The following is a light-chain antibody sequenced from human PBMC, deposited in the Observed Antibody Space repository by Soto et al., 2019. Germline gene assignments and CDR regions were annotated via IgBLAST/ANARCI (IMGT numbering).Light chain of an antibody. Sequence: QSALTQPASVSGSPGQSITISCTGTSSDVGGYNYVSWYQQHPGKAPKFMIYEVSHRPSGVSNLFSCSKSGNTSSLTISVLHAEDEADYYCSSYTTNSTYVFGTGTKLTVL. CDR1: SSDVGGYNY. CDR2: EVS. CDR3: SSYTTNSTYV. V-gene: IGLV2-14*01. J-gene: IGLJ1*01.